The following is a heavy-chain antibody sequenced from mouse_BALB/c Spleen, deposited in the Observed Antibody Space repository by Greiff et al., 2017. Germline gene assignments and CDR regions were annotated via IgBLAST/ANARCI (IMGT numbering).Heavy chain of an antibody. Sequence: VQLQQSGPGLVKPSQSLSLTCTVTGYSITSDYAWNWIRQFPGNKLEWMGYISYSGSTSYNPSLKSRISITRDTSKNQFFLQLNSVTTEDTATYYCAREGTVVRYYFDYWGQGTTLTVSS. CDR1: GYSITSDYA. J-gene: IGHJ2*01. CDR2: ISYSGST. D-gene: IGHD1-1*01. CDR3: AREGTVVRYYFDY. V-gene: IGHV3-2*02.